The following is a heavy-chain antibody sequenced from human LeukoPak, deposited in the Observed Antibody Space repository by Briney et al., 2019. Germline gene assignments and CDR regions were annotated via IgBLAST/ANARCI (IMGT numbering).Heavy chain of an antibody. D-gene: IGHD5-18*01. J-gene: IGHJ3*02. CDR2: IYTSGST. V-gene: IGHV4-61*02. Sequence: PSETVSLTCTVSGGSISSGSYYWSWIRQPAGKGLEWNGRIYTSGSTNYNPSLKSRVTTSVDTSKNQFSLKLSSVTAADTAVYYCARVRCGYSCDGALDIWGQGTMVTVSS. CDR3: ARVRCGYSCDGALDI. CDR1: GGSISSGSYY.